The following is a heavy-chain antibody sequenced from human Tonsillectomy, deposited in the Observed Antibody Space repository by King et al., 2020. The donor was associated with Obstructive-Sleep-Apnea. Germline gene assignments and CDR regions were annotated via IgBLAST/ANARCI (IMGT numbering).Heavy chain of an antibody. Sequence: QLVQSGAEVKKPGASVKVSCKASGYTFTSYYMHWVRQAPGQGLEWMGIINPIGGSTSYAQKFQGRVTMTRDTSTSTVYMELSSLRSEDTAVYYCARDVTAIRYYYYGMDVWGQGTTVTVSS. CDR2: INPIGGST. V-gene: IGHV1-46*01. D-gene: IGHD2-21*02. J-gene: IGHJ6*02. CDR1: GYTFTSYY. CDR3: ARDVTAIRYYYYGMDV.